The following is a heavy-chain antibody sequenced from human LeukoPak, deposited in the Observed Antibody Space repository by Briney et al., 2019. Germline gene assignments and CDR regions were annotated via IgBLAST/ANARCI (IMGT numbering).Heavy chain of an antibody. CDR1: GFTFSNYG. CDR2: IWFDGTNK. D-gene: IGHD5-12*01. V-gene: IGHV3-33*01. CDR3: ARDRGVAAHLDY. Sequence: GGSLRLSCAPSGFTFSNYGMHGVRQAPGKGLEGVAVIWFDGTNKYYADSVRGRFTISRDNSKNTLYLQMSSMRAEDTAVYYWARDRGVAAHLDYWGQGALVTVSS. J-gene: IGHJ4*02.